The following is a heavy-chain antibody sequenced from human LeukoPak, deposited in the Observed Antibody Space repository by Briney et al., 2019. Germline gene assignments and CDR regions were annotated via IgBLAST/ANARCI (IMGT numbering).Heavy chain of an antibody. V-gene: IGHV3-7*03. Sequence: GGSLRLSCAASGFTFSSYWMSWVRQAPGKGLEWVANIKQDGSEKYYVDSVKGRYTISRDNAKNSLYLQMNSLRAEDTAVYYCARGRVVVVPAAIYYWGQGTLVTVSS. D-gene: IGHD2-2*01. CDR3: ARGRVVVVPAAIYY. CDR1: GFTFSSYW. J-gene: IGHJ4*02. CDR2: IKQDGSEK.